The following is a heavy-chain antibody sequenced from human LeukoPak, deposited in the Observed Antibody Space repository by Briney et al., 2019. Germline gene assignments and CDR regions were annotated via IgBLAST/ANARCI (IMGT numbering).Heavy chain of an antibody. D-gene: IGHD3-22*01. CDR2: IYYSGST. Sequence: SETLSLTCTDSGGSISSGGYYWSWIRQHPGKGLEWIGYIYYSGSTYYNPSLKSRVTISVDTSKNQFSLKLSSVTAADTAVYYCARGNYYDSSGKEYFDPWGQGTLVTVSS. V-gene: IGHV4-31*03. J-gene: IGHJ5*02. CDR3: ARGNYYDSSGKEYFDP. CDR1: GGSISSGGYY.